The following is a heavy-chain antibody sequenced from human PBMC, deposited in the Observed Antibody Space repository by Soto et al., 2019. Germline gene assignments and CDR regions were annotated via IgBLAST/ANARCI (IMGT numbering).Heavy chain of an antibody. J-gene: IGHJ4*02. D-gene: IGHD6-19*01. CDR3: ARGVAGTI. Sequence: PGGSLRLSCAASGFTFSSYGMHWVRQAPGKGLEWVAVISYDGSNKYYADSVKDRFTISRDNAKSLLYLQMNSLRAEDTAVYYCARGVAGTIWGQGTLVTVSS. CDR1: GFTFSSYG. CDR2: ISYDGSNK. V-gene: IGHV3-30*03.